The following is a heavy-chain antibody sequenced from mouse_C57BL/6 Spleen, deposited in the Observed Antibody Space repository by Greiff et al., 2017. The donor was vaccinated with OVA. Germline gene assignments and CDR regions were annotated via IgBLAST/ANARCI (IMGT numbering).Heavy chain of an antibody. D-gene: IGHD2-1*01. CDR3: ARGIYGNYVRNWYFDV. J-gene: IGHJ1*03. V-gene: IGHV1-26*01. CDR1: GYTFTDYY. Sequence: VQLQQSGPELVKPGASVKISCTASGYTFTDYYMNWVKQSHGKSLEWIGDINPNNGGHRYNQKFKGKATLTVDKSSSKAYMELRSLTSEDSAVYYCARGIYGNYVRNWYFDVWGTGTTVTVSS. CDR2: INPNNGGH.